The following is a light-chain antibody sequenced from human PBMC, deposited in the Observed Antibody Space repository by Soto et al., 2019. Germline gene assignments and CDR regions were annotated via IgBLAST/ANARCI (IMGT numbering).Light chain of an antibody. CDR2: GAS. J-gene: IGKJ1*01. Sequence: DIQMAQSPSPLSASVGDRVTITCRASQSIGSYVNWYQQKPGKAPNLLIYGASRLQSGVPSRFSGSGSGTHFTLTISSLQPADFATYYCQQTYSTRWTFGQGTKVDIK. V-gene: IGKV1-39*01. CDR1: QSIGSY. CDR3: QQTYSTRWT.